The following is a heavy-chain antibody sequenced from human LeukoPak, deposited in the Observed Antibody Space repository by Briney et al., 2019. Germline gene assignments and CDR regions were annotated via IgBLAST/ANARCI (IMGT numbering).Heavy chain of an antibody. Sequence: SVKVSCKASGGTFSSYAISWVRQAPGQGLEWMGRIIPILGIANYAQKFQGRVTITADKSTSTAYMELSSLRSEDTAVYYCARVVGQQTATIPTNDYWGQGTLVTVSS. D-gene: IGHD5-12*01. CDR2: IIPILGIA. V-gene: IGHV1-69*04. J-gene: IGHJ4*02. CDR3: ARVVGQQTATIPTNDY. CDR1: GGTFSSYA.